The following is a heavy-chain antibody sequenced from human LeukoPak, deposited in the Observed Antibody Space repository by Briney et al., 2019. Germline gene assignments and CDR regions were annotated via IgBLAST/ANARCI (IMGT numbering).Heavy chain of an antibody. D-gene: IGHD1-26*01. Sequence: SETLSLTCAVYGGSFSGYYWSWIRQPPGKGLEWIGEINHSGSTNYYPSLKSRVTISVDTSKNQFSLKLSSVTAADTAVYYCARGRRSYAYFDYWGQGTLVTVSS. CDR3: ARGRRSYAYFDY. CDR1: GGSFSGYY. J-gene: IGHJ4*02. V-gene: IGHV4-34*01. CDR2: INHSGST.